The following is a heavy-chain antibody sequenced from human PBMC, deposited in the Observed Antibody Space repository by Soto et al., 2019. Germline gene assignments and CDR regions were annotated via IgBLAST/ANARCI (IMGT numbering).Heavy chain of an antibody. D-gene: IGHD1-26*01. CDR2: IYNSGST. CDR3: ARGPSGDKVDY. Sequence: QVQLQESGPGVVEPSQTLSLTCTVSGGSINNNGYFWSWIRQPPGSGLEWIGHIYNSGSTYSNPSLKRRLTISVDTSKNQFSLKLSSVTAADTAAYYCARGPSGDKVDYWGQGTLVTVSS. J-gene: IGHJ4*02. CDR1: GGSINNNGYF. V-gene: IGHV4-30-4*01.